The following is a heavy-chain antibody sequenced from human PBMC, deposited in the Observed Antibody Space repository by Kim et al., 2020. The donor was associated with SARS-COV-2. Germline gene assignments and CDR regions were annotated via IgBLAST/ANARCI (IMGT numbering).Heavy chain of an antibody. V-gene: IGHV4-39*01. CDR2: ST. J-gene: IGHJ4*02. Sequence: STYYNPSLKRRVTISVDTSKNQFSLKLSSVTAADTAVYYCASSNLNYFDYWGQGTLVTVSS. D-gene: IGHD4-4*01. CDR3: ASSNLNYFDY.